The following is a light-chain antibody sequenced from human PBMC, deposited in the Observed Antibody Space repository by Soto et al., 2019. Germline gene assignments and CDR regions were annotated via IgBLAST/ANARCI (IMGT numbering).Light chain of an antibody. J-gene: IGLJ2*01. CDR2: EVT. Sequence: QSALTQPPSASGSPGQSVTISCTGTSSDVGGYHYVSWYQQHPGKAPKLMIYEVTKRPLGVPDRFSGSKSGNTAFLTVSGLQAEDEADYYCNSYAGSNNVIFGGGTKVTVL. V-gene: IGLV2-8*01. CDR3: NSYAGSNNVI. CDR1: SSDVGGYHY.